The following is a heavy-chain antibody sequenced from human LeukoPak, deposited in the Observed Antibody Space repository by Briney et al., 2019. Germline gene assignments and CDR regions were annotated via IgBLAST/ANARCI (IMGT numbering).Heavy chain of an antibody. CDR1: AVPFSGYS. CDR3: ARDRTTVTTSDWFDP. Sequence: GGSLSLSCGASAVPFSGYSMNWVRQAPGKGLEGVSYIISSGSTIYYADSVKGRFTISRDNAKNSLYLQMNSLRAEDTAVYYCARDRTTVTTSDWFDPWGQGTLVTVSS. V-gene: IGHV3-48*04. CDR2: IISSGSTI. J-gene: IGHJ5*02. D-gene: IGHD4-17*01.